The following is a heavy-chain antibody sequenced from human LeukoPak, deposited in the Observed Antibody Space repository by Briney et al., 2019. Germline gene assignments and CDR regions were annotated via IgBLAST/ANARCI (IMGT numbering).Heavy chain of an antibody. Sequence: GESLKISCKGSEYSFSSYWIGWVRQMPGKGLEWVGIIYPGDSNTRYSPSFQGQVTISADKSVTTAYLQWSSLKASDTAIYYCARRVNYYDSSGYYYQGAFDIWGQGTMVTVSS. CDR3: ARRVNYYDSSGYYYQGAFDI. CDR1: EYSFSSYW. J-gene: IGHJ3*02. D-gene: IGHD3-22*01. V-gene: IGHV5-51*01. CDR2: IYPGDSNT.